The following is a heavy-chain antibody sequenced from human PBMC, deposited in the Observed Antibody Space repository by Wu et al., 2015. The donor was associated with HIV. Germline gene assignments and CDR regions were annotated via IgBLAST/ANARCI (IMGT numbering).Heavy chain of an antibody. CDR1: GGTFSNCA. D-gene: IGHD6-6*01. CDR3: ARGDGVAARERYYYYYMDV. J-gene: IGHJ6*03. V-gene: IGHV1-69*12. CDR2: IIPIFGTA. Sequence: QVQLVQSGAEVKKPGSSVKVSCKASGGTFSNCAISWVRQAPGQGLEWMGGIIPIFGTANYAQKFQGRVTITADESTSTTYMEVSSLRFEDTAVYYCARGDGVAARERYYYYYMDVWGKGTTVTVSS.